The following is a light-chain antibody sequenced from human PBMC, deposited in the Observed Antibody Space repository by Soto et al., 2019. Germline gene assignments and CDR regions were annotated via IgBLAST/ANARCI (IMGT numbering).Light chain of an antibody. CDR3: QQYKNWPPLT. CDR2: GAF. V-gene: IGKV3-15*01. Sequence: EIVMTQSPATLSVSPGETATLSCRASQSVSYNLAWYQQKPGQGPRLLIYGAFTKATGIPARLSGSGSGTEFPLTISSLQSEDFAVYYCQQYKNWPPLTFGGGTKVEIK. CDR1: QSVSYN. J-gene: IGKJ4*01.